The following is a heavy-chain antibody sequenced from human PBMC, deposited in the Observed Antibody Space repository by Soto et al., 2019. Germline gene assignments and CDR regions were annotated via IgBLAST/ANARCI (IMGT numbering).Heavy chain of an antibody. V-gene: IGHV1-46*01. D-gene: IGHD5-12*01. CDR2: INPSGGST. J-gene: IGHJ4*02. Sequence: QVQLVQSGAEVKKPGASVKVSCKASGYTFTSYYMHWVRQAPGQGLEWMGIINPSGGSTSYAQKFQGRVTMTRDTSTSTVYMELSSLRSEDTAVYYCTVATPEFYYFDYWGQGTLVTVSS. CDR1: GYTFTSYY. CDR3: TVATPEFYYFDY.